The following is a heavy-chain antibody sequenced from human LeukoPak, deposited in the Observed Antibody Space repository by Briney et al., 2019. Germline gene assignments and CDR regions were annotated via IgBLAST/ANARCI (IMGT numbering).Heavy chain of an antibody. V-gene: IGHV3-30*02. J-gene: IGHJ4*02. D-gene: IGHD3-10*01. CDR3: AKDIGSYYDY. CDR2: IQYDGSKK. Sequence: GGSLRLFCVASGFTFSSNGMHWVRQAPGKGLEWVTFIQYDGSKKYYAVSVKGRFTISRDNSKNTLYLEMNSLRAEDTAVYYCAKDIGSYYDYWGQGILVTVSS. CDR1: GFTFSSNG.